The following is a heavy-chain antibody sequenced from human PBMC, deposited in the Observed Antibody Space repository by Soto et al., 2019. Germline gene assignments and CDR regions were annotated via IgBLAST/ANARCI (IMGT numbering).Heavy chain of an antibody. Sequence: SVKVSCKASGGTFSSYAISWVRQAPGQGLEWMGGIIPIFGTANYAQKFQGRVTITADESTSTAYMELSSLRSEDTAVYYCARVWVYCSGGSCYFPSNGMDVWG. CDR3: ARVWVYCSGGSCYFPSNGMDV. CDR2: IIPIFGTA. D-gene: IGHD2-15*01. V-gene: IGHV1-69*13. CDR1: GGTFSSYA. J-gene: IGHJ6*02.